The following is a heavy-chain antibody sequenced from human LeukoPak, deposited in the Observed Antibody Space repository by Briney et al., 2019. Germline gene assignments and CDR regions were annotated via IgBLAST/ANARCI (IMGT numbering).Heavy chain of an antibody. CDR3: ARAMSSAARLQTIFDY. J-gene: IGHJ4*02. CDR2: GNNSGST. CDR1: GGSFSSYY. Sequence: PSETLSLTCAVYGGSFSSYYWCWGCHPPRPGLEWVGEGNNSGSTSSNPSLKSRVTISRDTSKNQFTLHLTPVTAADTAVYYCARAMSSAARLQTIFDYWGQGTLVTVSS. V-gene: IGHV4-34*01. D-gene: IGHD6-6*01.